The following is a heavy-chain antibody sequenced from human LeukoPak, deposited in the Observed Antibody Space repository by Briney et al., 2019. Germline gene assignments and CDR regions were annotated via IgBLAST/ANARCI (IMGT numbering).Heavy chain of an antibody. CDR3: ARRPRVYFDY. Sequence: GGSLRLSCAASGVTFSRYEMNCVRQAPGKGLEWVSYMSSGGSTIYYADSVKGRFTISRDNAKNSLYLQMNSLRAEDPAVYYCARRPRVYFDYWGQGTLVTVSS. V-gene: IGHV3-48*03. CDR1: GVTFSRYE. CDR2: MSSGGSTI. J-gene: IGHJ4*02.